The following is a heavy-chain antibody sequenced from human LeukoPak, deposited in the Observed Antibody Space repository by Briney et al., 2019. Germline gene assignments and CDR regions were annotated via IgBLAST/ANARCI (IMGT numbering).Heavy chain of an antibody. J-gene: IGHJ4*02. Sequence: PSETLSLTCTVSGGSISGSSYYWGWIRQPPGKGLEWIGSIYYSGSTNYSPSLKSRVTISVDTSKNQFSLKLSSVTAADTAVYYCARGYCTNGVCPFDYWGQGTLVTVSS. CDR2: IYYSGST. D-gene: IGHD2-8*01. CDR1: GGSISGSSYY. CDR3: ARGYCTNGVCPFDY. V-gene: IGHV4-39*07.